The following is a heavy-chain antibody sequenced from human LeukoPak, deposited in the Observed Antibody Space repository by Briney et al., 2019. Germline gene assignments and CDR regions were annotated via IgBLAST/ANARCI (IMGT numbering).Heavy chain of an antibody. CDR1: GFTLSSYE. D-gene: IGHD2-21*01. J-gene: IGHJ4*02. CDR2: IRYDGTNK. V-gene: IGHV3-30*02. CDR3: TKGENCGLDY. Sequence: GGSLRLSCTVSGFTLSSYEMSWIRQAPGKGLEWVAFIRYDGTNKYYADSVKGRFTFSRDNSKNTLYLQMNSLRPEDTAVYYCTKGENCGLDYWGQGTLVTVSS.